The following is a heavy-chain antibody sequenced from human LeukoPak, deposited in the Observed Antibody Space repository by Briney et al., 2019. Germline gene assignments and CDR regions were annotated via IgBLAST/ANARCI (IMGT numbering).Heavy chain of an antibody. CDR1: GYTFTGYY. V-gene: IGHV1-2*02. CDR2: INPNSGGT. J-gene: IGHJ6*02. CDR3: ARGPVLLWFGELHTYGMDV. Sequence: ASVKVSCKASGYTFTGYYMHRVRQAPGQGLEWMGWINPNSGGTNYAQKFQGRVTMTRDTSISTAYMELSRLRSDDTAVYYCARGPVLLWFGELHTYGMDVWGQGTTVTVSS. D-gene: IGHD3-10*01.